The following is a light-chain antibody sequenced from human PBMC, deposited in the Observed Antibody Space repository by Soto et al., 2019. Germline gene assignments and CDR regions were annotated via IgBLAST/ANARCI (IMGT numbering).Light chain of an antibody. CDR1: QSLTNNY. V-gene: IGKV3-20*01. J-gene: IGKJ4*01. CDR2: AAS. Sequence: EIVLTQSPGTLSLSPGERATLSCRASQSLTNNYLAWYQQKPGQAPRLLIYAASSRVTGIPDRFSGSGSETDFTLTISRLEHEDFAVHYCQQHGISLPVTFGGWTNVEIK. CDR3: QQHGISLPVT.